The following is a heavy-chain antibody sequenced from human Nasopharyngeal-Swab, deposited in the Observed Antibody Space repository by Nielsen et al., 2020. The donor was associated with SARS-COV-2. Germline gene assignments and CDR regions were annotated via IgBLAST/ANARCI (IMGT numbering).Heavy chain of an antibody. D-gene: IGHD6-6*01. V-gene: IGHV4-34*01. CDR2: INHSGST. Sequence: RQAPGKGLEWIGEINHSGSTNYNPSLKSRVTISVDTSKNQFSLKLSSVTAADTAVYYCARGAHSSSSGVGNWFDPWGQGTPVTVSS. J-gene: IGHJ5*02. CDR3: ARGAHSSSSGVGNWFDP.